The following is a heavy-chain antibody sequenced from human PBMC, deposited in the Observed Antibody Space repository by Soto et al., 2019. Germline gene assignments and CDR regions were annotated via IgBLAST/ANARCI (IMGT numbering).Heavy chain of an antibody. CDR1: GYTFTSYG. CDR3: ARDLNRAWGSSFDY. D-gene: IGHD1-26*01. V-gene: IGHV1-18*01. J-gene: IGHJ4*02. CDR2: ISANNRNT. Sequence: GASVQVSCKASGYTFTSYGISWVRQAAGQGLEWMGWISANNRNTNYAQKLQDRGPMTTDTATSTAYMELRSLRSDDTAVYYYARDLNRAWGSSFDYWGQGTLVTVSS.